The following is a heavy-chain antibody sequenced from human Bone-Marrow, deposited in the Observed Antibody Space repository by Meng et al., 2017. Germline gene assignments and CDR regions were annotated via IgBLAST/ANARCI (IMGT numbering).Heavy chain of an antibody. CDR1: GGTFSSYA. J-gene: IGHJ4*02. CDR3: ARDYDILTGYYIPFDY. CDR2: IIPIFGTA. D-gene: IGHD3-9*01. Sequence: SVKVSCKASGGTFSSYAISWVRQAPGQGLEWMGGIIPIFGTANYAQKFQGRVTITADESTSTAYMELSSLRSEDTAVYYCARDYDILTGYYIPFDYWGQGTLVTVSS. V-gene: IGHV1-69*13.